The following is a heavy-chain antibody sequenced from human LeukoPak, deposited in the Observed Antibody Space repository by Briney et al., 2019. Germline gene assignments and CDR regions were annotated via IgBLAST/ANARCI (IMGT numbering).Heavy chain of an antibody. D-gene: IGHD3-16*01. V-gene: IGHV1-69*04. CDR3: ARESPHTFYFDY. CDR2: IIPILGIA. CDR1: GGTFSSYA. Sequence: GSSVKVSCKASGGTFSSYAISWVRQAPGQGLEWMGRIIPILGIANYAQKFQGRVTITADKSTSTAYMELSSLRSEDTAVYYCARESPHTFYFDYWGQGTLVTVSS. J-gene: IGHJ4*02.